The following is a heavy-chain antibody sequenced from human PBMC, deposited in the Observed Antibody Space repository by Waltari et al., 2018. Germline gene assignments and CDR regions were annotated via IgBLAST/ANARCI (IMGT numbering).Heavy chain of an antibody. J-gene: IGHJ5*02. CDR2: IIPILGIA. CDR1: GGTFSSYT. V-gene: IGHV1-69*02. D-gene: IGHD4-17*01. CDR3: ARASDDYGDYRGWFDP. Sequence: QVQLVQSGAEVKKPGSSVKVYCKASGGTFSSYTISWVRQAPGQGLEWMGRIIPILGIANYAQKFQGRVTITADKSTSTAYMELSSLRSEDTAVYYCARASDDYGDYRGWFDPWGQGTLVTVSS.